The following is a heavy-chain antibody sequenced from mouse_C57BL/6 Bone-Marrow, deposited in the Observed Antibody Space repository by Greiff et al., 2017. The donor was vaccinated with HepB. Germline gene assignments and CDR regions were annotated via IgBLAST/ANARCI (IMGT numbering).Heavy chain of an antibody. D-gene: IGHD1-1*01. CDR3: ARHGNYVDYAMDY. CDR2: ISSGGSYT. CDR1: GFTFSSYA. Sequence: EVKLMESGGGLVKPGGSLKLSCAASGFTFSSYAMSWVRQTPDKRLEWVATISSGGSYTYYPDSVKGRFTISRDNAKNTLYLQRSSLMSEDTAMYDCARHGNYVDYAMDYGGQGTAVTVSS. J-gene: IGHJ4*01. V-gene: IGHV5-6*03.